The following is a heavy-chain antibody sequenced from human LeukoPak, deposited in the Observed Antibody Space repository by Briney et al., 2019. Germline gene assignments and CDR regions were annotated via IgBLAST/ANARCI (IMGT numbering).Heavy chain of an antibody. CDR1: GFTFSRYW. V-gene: IGHV3-7*03. CDR3: ARDPWADSSGFPLHH. Sequence: PGGSLRLSCAASGFTFSRYWMSWVRQTPEKGLECVANIKQDGSDKFYVDSVRGRFTISRGNAKNSLYLQMNSLRVEDTALYYCARDPWADSSGFPLHHWGQGTLVTVSS. J-gene: IGHJ1*01. D-gene: IGHD3-22*01. CDR2: IKQDGSDK.